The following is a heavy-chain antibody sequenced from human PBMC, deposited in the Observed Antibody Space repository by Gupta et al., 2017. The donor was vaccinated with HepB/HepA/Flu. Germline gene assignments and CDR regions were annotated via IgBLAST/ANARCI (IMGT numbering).Heavy chain of an antibody. J-gene: IGHJ4*02. V-gene: IGHV1-3*01. CDR3: ARVWDYGDFYFDY. Sequence: KFQGRVTITWDTSASTTYMELNSLRSEDTAVYYCARVWDYGDFYFDYWGQGTLVSVSS. D-gene: IGHD4-17*01.